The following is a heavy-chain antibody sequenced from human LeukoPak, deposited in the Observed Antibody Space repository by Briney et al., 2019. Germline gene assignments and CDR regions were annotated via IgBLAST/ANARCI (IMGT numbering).Heavy chain of an antibody. D-gene: IGHD3-10*01. Sequence: KPSETLSLTCAVSGYSISSGYYWGWIRQPPGKGLEWIGSIYRSGSTYYNPSLKSRVTISVDTSKNQFSLKLSSVTAADTAVYYCARDPYYYGSGSEFDYWGQGTLVTVSS. J-gene: IGHJ4*02. V-gene: IGHV4-38-2*02. CDR1: GYSISSGYY. CDR3: ARDPYYYGSGSEFDY. CDR2: IYRSGST.